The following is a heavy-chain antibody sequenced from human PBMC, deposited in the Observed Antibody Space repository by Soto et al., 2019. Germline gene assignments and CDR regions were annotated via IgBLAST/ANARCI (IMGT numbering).Heavy chain of an antibody. V-gene: IGHV1-69*13. Sequence: SVKVSCKASGGTFSSYAISWVRQAPGQGLEWMGGIIPIFGTANYAQKFQGRVTITADESTSTAYMELSSLRSEDTAVYYCARDVSYGDYVRIWFDPWGQGTLVTVSS. CDR1: GGTFSSYA. D-gene: IGHD4-17*01. J-gene: IGHJ5*02. CDR3: ARDVSYGDYVRIWFDP. CDR2: IIPIFGTA.